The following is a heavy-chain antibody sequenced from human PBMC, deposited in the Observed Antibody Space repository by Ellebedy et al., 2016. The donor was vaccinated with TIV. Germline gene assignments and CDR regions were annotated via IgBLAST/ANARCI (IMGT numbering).Heavy chain of an antibody. CDR2: IIPIFGTA. CDR3: ARDPSGYYDSSGPQGDY. CDR1: GGTFSSYA. J-gene: IGHJ4*02. V-gene: IGHV1-69*13. Sequence: ASVKVSCKASGGTFSSYAISWVRQAPGQGLEWMGGIIPIFGTANYAQKFQGRVTITADESTSTAYMELSSLRSEDTAVYYCARDPSGYYDSSGPQGDYWGQGTLVTVSS. D-gene: IGHD3-22*01.